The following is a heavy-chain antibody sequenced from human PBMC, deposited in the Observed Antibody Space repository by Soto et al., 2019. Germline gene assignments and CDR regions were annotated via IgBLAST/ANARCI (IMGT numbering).Heavy chain of an antibody. J-gene: IGHJ5*02. CDR2: IYYSGST. V-gene: IGHV4-59*01. CDR1: GGCISRYY. D-gene: IGHD3-10*01. Sequence: SETLSLTCPVLGGCISRYYWSRTRQPPGKGLEWSGYIYYSGSTNYNPSLKSRVTISVDTSKNQSSLKLSSVTAADTAVYYCARYGSGSSVWFDPWGQGTLVTVSS. CDR3: ARYGSGSSVWFDP.